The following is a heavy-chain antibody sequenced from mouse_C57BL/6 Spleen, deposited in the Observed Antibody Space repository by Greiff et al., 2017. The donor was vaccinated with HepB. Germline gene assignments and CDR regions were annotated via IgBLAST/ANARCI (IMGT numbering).Heavy chain of an antibody. CDR1: GYSFTDYN. D-gene: IGHD2-1*01. V-gene: IGHV1-39*01. CDR2: INPNYGTT. Sequence: EVKLQESGPELVKPGASVKISCKASGYSFTDYNMNWVKQSNGKSLEWIGVINPNYGTTSYNQKFKGKATLTVDQSSSTAYMQLNSLTSEDSAVYYCATLYGNYGYFDVWGTGTTVTVSS. CDR3: ATLYGNYGYFDV. J-gene: IGHJ1*03.